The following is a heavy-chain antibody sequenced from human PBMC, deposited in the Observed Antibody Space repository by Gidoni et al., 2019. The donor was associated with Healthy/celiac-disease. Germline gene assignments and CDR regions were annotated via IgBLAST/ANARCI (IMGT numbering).Heavy chain of an antibody. J-gene: IGHJ4*02. V-gene: IGHV3-30*18. D-gene: IGHD2-21*02. CDR1: GFTFSGYG. CDR3: AKGSCGGGDCYWDY. CDR2: ISYDGSNK. Sequence: QMQLVESGGGVVQPGRSLRLSCAASGFTFSGYGMHWVRQAPGKGLEWVAVISYDGSNKYYADSVKGRFTISRDNSKNTLYLQMNSLRAEDTAVYYCAKGSCGGGDCYWDYWGQGTLVTVSS.